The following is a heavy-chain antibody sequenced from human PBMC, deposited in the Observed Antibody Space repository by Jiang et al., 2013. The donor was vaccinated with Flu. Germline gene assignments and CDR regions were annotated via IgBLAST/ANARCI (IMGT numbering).Heavy chain of an antibody. Sequence: GYTFTSYGISWVRQAPGQGLEWMGWISAYNGNTNYAQKLQGRVTMTTDTSTSTAYMELRSLRSDDTAVYYCARESFHDYGETSEFVYWGQGTLVTVSS. CDR2: ISAYNGNT. J-gene: IGHJ4*02. V-gene: IGHV1-18*04. D-gene: IGHD4-17*01. CDR3: ARESFHDYGETSEFVY. CDR1: GYTFTSYG.